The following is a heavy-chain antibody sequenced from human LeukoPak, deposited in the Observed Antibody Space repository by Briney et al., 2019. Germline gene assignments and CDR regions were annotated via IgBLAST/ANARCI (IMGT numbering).Heavy chain of an antibody. Sequence: GGSLRLSCAASGFTFSSYVMSWVRQAPGKGLEWVSSISNSGGSTYYADSVKGRFTISRDKSKNTLYLQMNSLGAEDTAVYYCAKPRSGWYVFDYWGQGTLVTVSS. CDR2: ISNSGGST. J-gene: IGHJ4*02. CDR1: GFTFSSYV. CDR3: AKPRSGWYVFDY. V-gene: IGHV3-23*01. D-gene: IGHD6-19*01.